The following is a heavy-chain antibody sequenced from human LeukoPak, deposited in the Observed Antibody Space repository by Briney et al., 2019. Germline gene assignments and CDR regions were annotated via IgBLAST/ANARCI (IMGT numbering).Heavy chain of an antibody. J-gene: IGHJ4*02. CDR1: GGSISNDY. CDR3: ATSGGWYRFEY. V-gene: IGHV4-59*08. CDR2: IYYGGTT. D-gene: IGHD3-10*01. Sequence: SETLSLTCTVSGGSISNDYWSWIRQPPGKGREGVGYIYYGGTTDYNPSLKSRVIISLDTSKNQISLKLSSVTAADTAVYYCATSGGWYRFEYWGQGTLVTVSS.